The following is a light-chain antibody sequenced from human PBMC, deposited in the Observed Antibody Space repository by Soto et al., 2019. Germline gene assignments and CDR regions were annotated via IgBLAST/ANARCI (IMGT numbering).Light chain of an antibody. V-gene: IGKV4-1*01. J-gene: IGKJ1*01. CDR1: QSVLYSSNNKNH. CDR3: QQYYDAPWT. Sequence: DIVMTQSPDSLAVSLGERATINCQSSQSVLYSSNNKNHLAWYQQKPGHPPKLLIYWASTRESGVPDRFSGSGSGTDFTLTISSLQAEDVAVYYCQQYYDAPWTFGQGTKVEIK. CDR2: WAS.